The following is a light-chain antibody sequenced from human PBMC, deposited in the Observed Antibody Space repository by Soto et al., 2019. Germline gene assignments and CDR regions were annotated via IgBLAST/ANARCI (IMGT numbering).Light chain of an antibody. CDR2: EVS. Sequence: QSVLTQPASVCGSPGQSITISCTGTSSDVGGYNYVSWYQQHPGKAPKLMIYEVSNRPSGVSNRFSGSKSGNTASLTISGLQAEDEADYYCSSYTSSSTYVLGTGTRVT. J-gene: IGLJ1*01. CDR3: SSYTSSSTYV. V-gene: IGLV2-14*01. CDR1: SSDVGGYNY.